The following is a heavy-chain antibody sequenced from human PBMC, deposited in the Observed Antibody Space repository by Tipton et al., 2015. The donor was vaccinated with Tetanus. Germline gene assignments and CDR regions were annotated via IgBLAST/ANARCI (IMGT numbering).Heavy chain of an antibody. CDR3: ARSSYGTFSYYVDV. V-gene: IGHV4-31*03. D-gene: IGHD4-17*01. CDR2: IYYSGTT. J-gene: IGHJ6*03. Sequence: TLSLTCIGSGGSFSSGGYFWSWIRQHPGKGLEWILYIYYSGTTYYNPSLKSRVTFSVDTSKNQFSLKLTSVTAADTAVYYCARSSYGTFSYYVDVWGKGTTVTVSS. CDR1: GGSFSSGGYF.